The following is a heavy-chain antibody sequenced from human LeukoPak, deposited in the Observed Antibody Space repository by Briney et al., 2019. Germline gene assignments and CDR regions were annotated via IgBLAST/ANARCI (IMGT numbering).Heavy chain of an antibody. J-gene: IGHJ3*02. CDR2: IYPDDSDT. CDR3: ALGGTAAGFNI. Sequence: GASLKISCKGSGYSFTNYWIDWVRQLPGKGLEWMGIIYPDDSDTRYSPSFQGQVTISADKSISTAYLQWSSLKASDAAMYYCALGGTAAGFNIWGQGTMVTVSS. V-gene: IGHV5-51*01. CDR1: GYSFTNYW. D-gene: IGHD6-13*01.